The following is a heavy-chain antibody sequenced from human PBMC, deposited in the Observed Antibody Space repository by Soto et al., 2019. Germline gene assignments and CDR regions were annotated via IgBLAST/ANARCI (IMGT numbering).Heavy chain of an antibody. V-gene: IGHV1-69*13. D-gene: IGHD6-25*01. CDR3: ARDLIAAAGVNWFDP. CDR1: GGTFSSYA. Sequence: SVKVSCKASGGTFSSYAISWVRQAPGQGLEWMGGIIPIFGTANYAQKFQGRVTITADESTSTAYMELSSLRSEDTAVYYCARDLIAAAGVNWFDPWGQGTLVTVSS. CDR2: IIPIFGTA. J-gene: IGHJ5*02.